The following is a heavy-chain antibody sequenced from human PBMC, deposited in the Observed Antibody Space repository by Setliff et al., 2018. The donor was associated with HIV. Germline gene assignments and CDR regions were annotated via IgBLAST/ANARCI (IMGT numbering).Heavy chain of an antibody. Sequence: ASETLSLTCSVSGGSISNFYWSWIRQPPGKGLEWVGHIYSTGDTNYNPSLKSRVTLSADTSKNQFSLSLTSVTAADTAVYYCARVRLTMIMMVDYFDQWGQGTLVTVSS. V-gene: IGHV4-4*07. CDR2: IYSTGDT. J-gene: IGHJ4*02. CDR3: ARVRLTMIMMVDYFDQ. D-gene: IGHD3-22*01. CDR1: GGSISNFY.